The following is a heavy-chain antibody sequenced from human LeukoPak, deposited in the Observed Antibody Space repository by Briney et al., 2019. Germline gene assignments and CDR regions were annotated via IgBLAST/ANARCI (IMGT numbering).Heavy chain of an antibody. CDR1: GYTFTSYY. J-gene: IGHJ5*02. D-gene: IGHD1-26*01. CDR3: ARDNSVGDNAWWFDP. V-gene: IGHV1-46*01. CDR2: INPTGGST. Sequence: ASVKASCKASGYTFTSYYMHWVRQAPGQGLEWMGLINPTGGSTGYAQKFQGRVTMTRDMSTSTDYMELSSLRSEDTAIYYCARDNSVGDNAWWFDPWGQGTLVTVSS.